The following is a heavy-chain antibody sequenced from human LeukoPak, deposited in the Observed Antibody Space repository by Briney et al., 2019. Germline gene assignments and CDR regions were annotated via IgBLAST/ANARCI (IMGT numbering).Heavy chain of an antibody. J-gene: IGHJ5*02. CDR2: INPNSGGT. CDR3: ASEGDFLSGRFDP. V-gene: IGHV1-2*02. Sequence: ASVKVPCKASGYTFTGYYMHWVRQAPGQGLEWMGWINPNSGGTNYAQKFQGRVTMTRDTSISTAYMELSRLRSDDTAVYYCASEGDFLSGRFDPWGQGTLVTVSS. D-gene: IGHD2-21*02. CDR1: GYTFTGYY.